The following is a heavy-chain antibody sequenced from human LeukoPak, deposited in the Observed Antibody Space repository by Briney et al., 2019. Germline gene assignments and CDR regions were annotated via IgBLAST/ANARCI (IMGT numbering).Heavy chain of an antibody. CDR2: ISWNSGSI. D-gene: IGHD4-17*01. CDR3: AKDLYGDLSLVDY. CDR1: GFTFDDYA. V-gene: IGHV3-9*01. Sequence: GGSLRLSCAASGFTFDDYAMHWVRHAPGKSLEWVSGISWNSGSIGYADSVKGRFTISRDNTKNSLYLQMNSLRAEDTALYYCAKDLYGDLSLVDYWGQGTLVTVSS. J-gene: IGHJ4*02.